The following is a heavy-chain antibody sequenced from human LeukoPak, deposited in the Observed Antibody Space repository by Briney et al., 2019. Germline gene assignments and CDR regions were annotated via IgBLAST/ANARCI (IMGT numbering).Heavy chain of an antibody. CDR2: IYYSGST. CDR3: ARDTLARNAFDI. CDR1: GGSISSYY. V-gene: IGHV4-59*12. J-gene: IGHJ3*02. Sequence: SETLSLTCTVSGGSISSYYWSWIRQPPGKGLEWIGYIYYSGSTNYNPSLKSRVTISVDTSKNQFSLKLSSVTAADTAVYYCARDTLARNAFDIWGQGTMVTVSS. D-gene: IGHD3-16*01.